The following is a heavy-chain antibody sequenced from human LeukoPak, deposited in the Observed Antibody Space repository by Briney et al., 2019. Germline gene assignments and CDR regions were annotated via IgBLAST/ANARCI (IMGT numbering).Heavy chain of an antibody. CDR3: ARASYYYDSSGD. J-gene: IGHJ4*02. Sequence: GGSLRLSCAASGFTFSNYDMHWVRQATGKGLEWVSAIDTAGDTYYLGSVKGRFTISRDNAKNSLYLQMNSLRAEDTAVYYCARASYYYDSSGDWGQGTLVTVSS. CDR2: IDTAGDT. D-gene: IGHD3-22*01. V-gene: IGHV3-13*01. CDR1: GFTFSNYD.